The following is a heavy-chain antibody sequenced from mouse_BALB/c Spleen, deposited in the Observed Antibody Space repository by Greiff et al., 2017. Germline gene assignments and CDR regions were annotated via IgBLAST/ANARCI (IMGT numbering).Heavy chain of an antibody. V-gene: IGHV1-69*02. D-gene: IGHD2-2*01. CDR2: IYPSDSYT. CDR1: GYTFTSYW. CDR3: LIYYGYDPYYFDY. J-gene: IGHJ2*01. Sequence: QVQLQQPGAELVRPGASVKLSCKASGYTFTSYWINWVKQRPGQGLEWIGNIYPSDSYTNYNQKFKDKATLTVDKSSSTAYMQLSSPTSEDSAVYYCLIYYGYDPYYFDYWGQGTTLTVSS.